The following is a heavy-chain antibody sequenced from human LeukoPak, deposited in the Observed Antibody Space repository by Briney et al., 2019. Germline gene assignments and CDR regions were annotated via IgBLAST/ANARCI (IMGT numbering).Heavy chain of an antibody. CDR2: INPNSGGT. D-gene: IGHD6-13*01. J-gene: IGHJ4*02. CDR1: GYTFTGYY. V-gene: IGHV1-2*06. CDR3: ARGYSSSWYYFDY. Sequence: ASVKVSCKASGYTFTGYYMHWVRQAPGQGLEWMGRINPNSGGTNYAQKFQGRVTMTRDTSISTAYVELSRLRSDDTTVYYCARGYSSSWYYFDYWGQGTLVTVSP.